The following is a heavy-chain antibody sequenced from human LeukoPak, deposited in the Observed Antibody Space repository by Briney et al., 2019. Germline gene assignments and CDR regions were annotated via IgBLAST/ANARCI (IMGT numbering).Heavy chain of an antibody. Sequence: GGSLRLSCAASGFTFSSYAMSWVRQAPGKGLEWVLAISGSGGSTYYADSVKGRFTISRDNSKNTLYLQMNSLRAEDTAVYYCAKGVLTYYYDSSGSPDWYFDLWGRGTLVTVSS. CDR3: AKGVLTYYYDSSGSPDWYFDL. CDR2: ISGSGGST. J-gene: IGHJ2*01. V-gene: IGHV3-23*01. CDR1: GFTFSSYA. D-gene: IGHD3-22*01.